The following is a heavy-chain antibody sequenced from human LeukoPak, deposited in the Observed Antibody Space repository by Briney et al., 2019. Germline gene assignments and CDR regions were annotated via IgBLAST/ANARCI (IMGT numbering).Heavy chain of an antibody. D-gene: IGHD6-6*01. Sequence: SETLSLTCTVSGGSISSYYWSWVRQPAGKGLEWIGRIYTSGSTNYNPSLKSRVTMSVDTSKNQFSLKLSSVTAADTAVYYCARGIIAAHRAWGNNWFDPWGQGTLVTVSS. J-gene: IGHJ5*02. CDR3: ARGIIAAHRAWGNNWFDP. CDR1: GGSISSYY. V-gene: IGHV4-4*07. CDR2: IYTSGST.